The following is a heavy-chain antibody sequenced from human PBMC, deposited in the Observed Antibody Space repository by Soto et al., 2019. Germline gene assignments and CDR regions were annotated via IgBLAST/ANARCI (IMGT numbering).Heavy chain of an antibody. Sequence: EVQLVESGGGLVQPGRSLRLSCAASGFTFDDYAMHWVRQAPGKGLEWVSGISWNSGSIGYADSVKGRFTISRDNAKNSLYQQMNSLRAEDTALYYCAKDIEPTTYYFDYWGQGTLVTVSS. CDR3: AKDIEPTTYYFDY. CDR1: GFTFDDYA. V-gene: IGHV3-9*01. J-gene: IGHJ4*02. CDR2: ISWNSGSI. D-gene: IGHD1-1*01.